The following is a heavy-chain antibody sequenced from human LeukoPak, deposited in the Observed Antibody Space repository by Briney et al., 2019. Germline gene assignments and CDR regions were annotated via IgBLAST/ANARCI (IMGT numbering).Heavy chain of an antibody. D-gene: IGHD3-10*01. CDR3: ARDLEGYHYGSGDYPQ. V-gene: IGHV1-2*02. Sequence: ASVKVSCKASGYTFTGYYIHWVRQAPGQGLEWMGFINPNSGGTNYAQQFQGRVTMTRDTSISTAYMELSSLTSDGTAVYYCARDLEGYHYGSGDYPQWGQGTLVTVSS. CDR2: INPNSGGT. CDR1: GYTFTGYY. J-gene: IGHJ4*02.